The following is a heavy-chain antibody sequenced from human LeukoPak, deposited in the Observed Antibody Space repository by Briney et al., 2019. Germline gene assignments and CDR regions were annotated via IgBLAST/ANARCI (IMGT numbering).Heavy chain of an antibody. V-gene: IGHV4-59*01. CDR3: AGSQWLVSSFDY. CDR1: GGSISSYY. J-gene: IGHJ4*02. Sequence: PSETLSLTCTVSGGSISSYYWSWIRQPPGKGLEWIAYIYYSGSTNYNPSLKSRVTISVDTSKNHFSLKLSSVTAADTAVYYCAGSQWLVSSFDYWGQGTLVTVSS. D-gene: IGHD6-19*01. CDR2: IYYSGST.